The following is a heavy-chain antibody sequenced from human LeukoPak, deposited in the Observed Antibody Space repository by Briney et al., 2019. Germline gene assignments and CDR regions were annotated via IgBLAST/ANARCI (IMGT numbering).Heavy chain of an antibody. D-gene: IGHD3-22*01. CDR1: GGSISSYY. V-gene: IGHV4-59*01. Sequence: SETLSLTCTVSGGSISSYYWSWIRQPPGKGPEWIGYIYYSGSTNYNPSLKSRVTISVDTSKNQFSLKLSSVTAADTAVYYCARDDSSGYYDYWGQGTLVTVSS. J-gene: IGHJ4*02. CDR2: IYYSGST. CDR3: ARDDSSGYYDY.